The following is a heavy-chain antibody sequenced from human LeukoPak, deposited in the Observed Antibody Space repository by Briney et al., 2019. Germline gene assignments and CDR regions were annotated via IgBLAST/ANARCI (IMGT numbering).Heavy chain of an antibody. V-gene: IGHV3-21*01. CDR1: GFTFSNFM. J-gene: IGHJ4*02. D-gene: IGHD5-18*01. CDR2: ISRSAISI. CDR3: ARAASRGYSYGFDY. Sequence: NPGGSLRLSCAASGFTFSNFMMNWVRQPPGKGLEWVSSISRSAISIYYADSLKGRFTISRDNAKNSLYLQMNSLRAEDTAVYYCARAASRGYSYGFDYWGQGTLVTVSS.